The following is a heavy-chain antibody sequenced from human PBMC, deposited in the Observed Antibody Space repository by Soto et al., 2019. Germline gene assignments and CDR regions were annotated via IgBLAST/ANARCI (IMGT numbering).Heavy chain of an antibody. CDR2: IYHSGST. D-gene: IGHD3-10*01. CDR3: ARCIRGVIRFDP. CDR1: GGSISSGGYS. J-gene: IGHJ5*02. V-gene: IGHV4-30-2*01. Sequence: TSETLSLTCAVSGGSISSGGYSWSWIRQPPGKGLEWIGYIYHSGSTYYNPSLKSRVTISVDRSKNQFSLKLSSVTAADTAVYYCARCIRGVIRFDPWGQGTLVTVS.